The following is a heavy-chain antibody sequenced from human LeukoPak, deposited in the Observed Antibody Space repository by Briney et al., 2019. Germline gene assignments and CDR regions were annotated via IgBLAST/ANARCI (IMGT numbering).Heavy chain of an antibody. CDR2: ISAYNGNT. Sequence: ASVKVSCKPSGYTFTSYGISWVRQAPGQGREWMGWISAYNGNTNYAQKVQGRVTMTTDTSTSTAYMELRSLRSDDTAVYYCARGLQENLAWLTAFSAFDIWGQGTMVTVSS. J-gene: IGHJ3*02. CDR3: ARGLQENLAWLTAFSAFDI. V-gene: IGHV1-18*01. D-gene: IGHD6-19*01. CDR1: GYTFTSYG.